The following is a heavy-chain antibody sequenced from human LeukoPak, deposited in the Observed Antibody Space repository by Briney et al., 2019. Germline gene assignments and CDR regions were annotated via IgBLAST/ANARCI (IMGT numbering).Heavy chain of an antibody. J-gene: IGHJ3*02. CDR2: INHSGST. CDR1: GGSFGNYY. CDR3: ATSRPQTDAFDI. V-gene: IGHV4-34*01. Sequence: SETLSLTCGVYGGSFGNYYWSCIRQSPGKGLEWIGEINHSGSTNYNPSLKSRVTMSVDTSKNHFSLLLNSVTPEDTAVYYCATSRPQTDAFDIWGQGTMVTVSS.